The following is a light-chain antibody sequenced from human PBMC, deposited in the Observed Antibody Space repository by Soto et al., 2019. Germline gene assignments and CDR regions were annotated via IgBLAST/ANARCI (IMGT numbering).Light chain of an antibody. CDR2: EVS. CDR3: FSYTSSGTYV. V-gene: IGLV2-14*01. Sequence: QSALTQPASVSGSPGQSITISCSGTSNDVGGYDYVSWYQQHPGKAPKLVIYEVSNRPSWVSNRFSGSKSGNTASLTISGLQAEDETDYYCFSYTSSGTYVFGTGTKLTVL. J-gene: IGLJ1*01. CDR1: SNDVGGYDY.